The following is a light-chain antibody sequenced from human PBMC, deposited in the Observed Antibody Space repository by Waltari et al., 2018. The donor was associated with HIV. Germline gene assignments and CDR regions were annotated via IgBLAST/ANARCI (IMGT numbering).Light chain of an antibody. Sequence: SYELTQPPSVSVSPGQTASITCPGDKLGGKYPSWYQQKPGQSPLLVIYQDTNRPSGIPERFSGSNSGNTATLTISGTQATDEADYYCQAWDSSTVIFGGGTKLTVL. J-gene: IGLJ2*01. CDR3: QAWDSSTVI. V-gene: IGLV3-1*01. CDR1: KLGGKY. CDR2: QDT.